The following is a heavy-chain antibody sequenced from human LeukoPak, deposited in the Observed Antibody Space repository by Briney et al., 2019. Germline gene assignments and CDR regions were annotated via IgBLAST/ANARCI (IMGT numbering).Heavy chain of an antibody. CDR2: ISAYNGNT. CDR1: GYTFTSYG. Sequence: ASVKVSCKASGYTFTSYGISWVRQAPGQGLEWMGWISAYNGNTNYAQKFQGRVTMTRNTSISTAYMELSSLRSEDTAVYYCARGTAPNYYYYYMDVWGKGTTVTISS. V-gene: IGHV1-18*01. J-gene: IGHJ6*03. CDR3: ARGTAPNYYYYYMDV. D-gene: IGHD2-21*02.